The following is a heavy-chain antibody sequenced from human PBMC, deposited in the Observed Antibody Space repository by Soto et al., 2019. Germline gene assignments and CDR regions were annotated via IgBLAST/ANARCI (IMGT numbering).Heavy chain of an antibody. CDR2: IVVGSGNT. CDR1: GFTFTSSA. J-gene: IGHJ6*02. D-gene: IGHD2-2*01. V-gene: IGHV1-58*01. Sequence: QMQLVQSGPEVKKPGTSVKVSCKASGFTFTSSAVQWVRQARGQRLEWIGWIVVGSGNTNYAQKFQERVTITRDMSTSTAYMELSSLRSEDTAVYYCAADRDSSSTSCPYGMDVWGQGTTVTVSS. CDR3: AADRDSSSTSCPYGMDV.